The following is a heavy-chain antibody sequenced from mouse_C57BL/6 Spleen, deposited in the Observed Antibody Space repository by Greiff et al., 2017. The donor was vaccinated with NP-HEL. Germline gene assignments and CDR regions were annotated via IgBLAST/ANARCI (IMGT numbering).Heavy chain of an antibody. D-gene: IGHD2-3*01. J-gene: IGHJ3*01. CDR1: GFTFSDYG. CDR2: ISSGSSTI. Sequence: EVMLVESGGGLVKPGGSLKLSCAASGFTFSDYGMHWVRQAPEKGLEWVAYISSGSSTIYYADTVKGRFTISRDNAKNTLFLQMTSLRSEDTAMYYCATYDGYYQLFAYWGQGTLVTVSA. V-gene: IGHV5-17*01. CDR3: ATYDGYYQLFAY.